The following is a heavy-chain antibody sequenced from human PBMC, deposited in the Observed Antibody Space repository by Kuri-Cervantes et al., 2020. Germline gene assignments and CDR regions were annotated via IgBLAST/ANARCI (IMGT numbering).Heavy chain of an antibody. CDR1: GFTFSSYA. V-gene: IGHV3-30-3*01. Sequence: GESLKISCAASGFTFSSYAMHWVRQAPGKGLEWMAVISYDGSNKYYADSVKGRFTISRDNSKNTLYLQMNSLRAEDTAVYYCARGGKGGWYTPFDYWGQGTLVTVSS. CDR3: ARGGKGGWYTPFDY. CDR2: ISYDGSNK. D-gene: IGHD6-19*01. J-gene: IGHJ4*02.